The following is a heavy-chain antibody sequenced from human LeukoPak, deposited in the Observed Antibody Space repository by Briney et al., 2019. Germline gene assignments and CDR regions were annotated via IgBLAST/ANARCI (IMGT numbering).Heavy chain of an antibody. V-gene: IGHV1-2*02. J-gene: IGHJ4*02. CDR3: ASQSLVGATQ. Sequence: GGSLRLSCAASGYTFTGYYMHWVRQAPGQGLEWMGWINPNSGGTNYAQKFQGRVTMTRDTSISTAYMELSRLRSDDTAVYYCASQSLVGATQWGQGTLVTVSS. CDR2: INPNSGGT. CDR1: GYTFTGYY. D-gene: IGHD1-26*01.